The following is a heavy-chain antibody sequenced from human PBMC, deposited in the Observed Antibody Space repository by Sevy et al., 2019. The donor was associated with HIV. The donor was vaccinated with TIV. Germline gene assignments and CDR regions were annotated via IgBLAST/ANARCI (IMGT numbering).Heavy chain of an antibody. CDR2: IKQGGNEK. J-gene: IGHJ3*02. D-gene: IGHD2-21*01. CDR1: AFSLSNYY. Sequence: GGSLRLSCAASAFSLSNYYMTWVRQAPGKGLEWVANIKQGGNEKFYLESVKGRFTISRDDSKNSVYLKMTSLRAEDTAVYYCAREGVIYDDDGRDFDDAFDIWGHGTMVTVSS. CDR3: AREGVIYDDDGRDFDDAFDI. V-gene: IGHV3-7*01.